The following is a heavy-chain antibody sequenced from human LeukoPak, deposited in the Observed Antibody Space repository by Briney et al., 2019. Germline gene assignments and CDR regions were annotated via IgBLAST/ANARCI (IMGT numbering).Heavy chain of an antibody. D-gene: IGHD5-24*01. Sequence: PGGSLRLSCAASGFIFTNYDMHWVRQTPGKSLEWVSAIGPTGDTYYADSVRGRFTTSRENAKNSFYLQMNSLRAGDTAVYYCGRDDHYNYNGTDVWGQGTTVLVSS. J-gene: IGHJ6*02. V-gene: IGHV3-13*01. CDR2: IGPTGDT. CDR1: GFIFTNYD. CDR3: GRDDHYNYNGTDV.